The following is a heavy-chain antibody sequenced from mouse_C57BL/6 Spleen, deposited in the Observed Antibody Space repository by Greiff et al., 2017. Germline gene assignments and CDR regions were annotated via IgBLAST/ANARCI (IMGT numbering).Heavy chain of an antibody. CDR2: INPGSGGT. V-gene: IGHV1-54*01. D-gene: IGHD1-1*01. CDR1: GYAFTNYL. J-gene: IGHJ1*03. Sequence: QVQLQQSGAELVRPGTSVKVSCKASGYAFTNYLIEWVKQRPGQGLEWIGVINPGSGGTNYNEKFKGKATLTADKSSSTAYMQLSSLTSEDSAVYFCARGAVVATEWYLDVWGTGTTVTVSS. CDR3: ARGAVVATEWYLDV.